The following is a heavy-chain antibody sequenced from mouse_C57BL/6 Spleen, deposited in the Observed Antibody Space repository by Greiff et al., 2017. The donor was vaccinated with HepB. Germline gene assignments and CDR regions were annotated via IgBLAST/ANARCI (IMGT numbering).Heavy chain of an antibody. J-gene: IGHJ2*01. CDR1: GYTFTSYW. CDR3: ARETTVVAPYFDY. CDR2: INPSSGYT. Sequence: QVQLQQSGAELAKPGASVKLSCKASGYTFTSYWMHWVKQRPGQGLEWIGYINPSSGYTKYNQKFKDKATLTADKSSSTAYMQLSSLTYEDSAVYDCARETTVVAPYFDYWGQGTTLTVSS. V-gene: IGHV1-7*01. D-gene: IGHD1-1*01.